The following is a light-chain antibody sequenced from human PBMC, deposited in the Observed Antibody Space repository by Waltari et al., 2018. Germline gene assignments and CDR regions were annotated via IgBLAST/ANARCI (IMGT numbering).Light chain of an antibody. CDR1: QGVGKY. CDR3: QKYDFLPAT. CDR2: HTS. Sequence: EIVLTQSPGTLSLSPGERATLPCRASQGVGKYLAWYQQSPGQAPRRLLYHTSIRATGIPDRFSGSGYGTDFSLTISRLEPEDFAVYYCQKYDFLPATFGQGTTVEIK. J-gene: IGKJ1*01. V-gene: IGKV3-20*01.